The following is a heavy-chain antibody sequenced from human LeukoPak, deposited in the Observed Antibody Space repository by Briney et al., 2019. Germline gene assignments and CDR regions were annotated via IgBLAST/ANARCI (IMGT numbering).Heavy chain of an antibody. CDR2: IYTSGST. CDR3: ARHPDYYDSSGYYSGYYFDY. V-gene: IGHV4-61*02. J-gene: IGHJ4*02. Sequence: SETLSPTCTVSGGSISSGSYYWSWIRQPAGKGLEWIGRIYTSGSTNYNPSLKSRVTISVDTSKNQFSLKLSSVTAADTAVYYCARHPDYYDSSGYYSGYYFDYWGQGTLVTVSS. D-gene: IGHD3-22*01. CDR1: GGSISSGSYY.